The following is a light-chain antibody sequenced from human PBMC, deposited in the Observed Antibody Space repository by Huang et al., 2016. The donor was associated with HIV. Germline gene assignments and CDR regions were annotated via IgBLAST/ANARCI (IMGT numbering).Light chain of an antibody. Sequence: EIVLTQSPATLSVSPGERATLSCRASQSVSSNVAWFQQKPGQAPRLLIDGASTRATGIPARFSCTGSGTAFTLTISSLQSEDFAVYFCQQYDDWYTFGQGTKLEI. J-gene: IGKJ2*01. CDR2: GAS. CDR3: QQYDDWYT. CDR1: QSVSSN. V-gene: IGKV3-15*01.